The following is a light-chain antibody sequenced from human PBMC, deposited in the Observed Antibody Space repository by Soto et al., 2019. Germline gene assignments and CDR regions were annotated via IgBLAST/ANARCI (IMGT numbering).Light chain of an antibody. CDR1: NSNIGSNT. Sequence: QSVLTQPPSASGTPGQRVTISCSGSNSNIGSNTVNWYQQLPVTAPKLLIFSNNQRPSGVPDRFSASKSGTSASLAISGLQSEDEADYYCAAWDDSLNGCVFGTGTQLTVL. CDR3: AAWDDSLNGCV. V-gene: IGLV1-44*01. CDR2: SNN. J-gene: IGLJ1*01.